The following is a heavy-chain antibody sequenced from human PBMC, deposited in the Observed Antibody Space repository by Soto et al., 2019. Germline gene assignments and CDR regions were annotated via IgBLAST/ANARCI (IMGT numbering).Heavy chain of an antibody. V-gene: IGHV1-69*02. D-gene: IGHD5-12*01. J-gene: IGHJ1*01. Sequence: QVQLVQSGAEVKKPGSSVKVSCKASGGTFSSYTISWVRQAPGQGLEWMGRIIPILGIANYAQKFQGRVTIPADKSTSTAYMELRSLRSEDTAVYYCARGRDGYNLAEYFQHWGQGTLVTVSS. CDR2: IIPILGIA. CDR1: GGTFSSYT. CDR3: ARGRDGYNLAEYFQH.